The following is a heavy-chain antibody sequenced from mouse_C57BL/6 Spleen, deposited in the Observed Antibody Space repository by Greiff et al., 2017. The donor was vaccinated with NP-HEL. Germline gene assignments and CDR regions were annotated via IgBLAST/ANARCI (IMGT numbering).Heavy chain of an antibody. D-gene: IGHD2-2*01. V-gene: IGHV3-6*01. J-gene: IGHJ1*03. Sequence: ESGPGLVKPSQSLSLTCSVTGYSITSGYYWNWIRQFPGNKLEWMGYISYDGSNNYNPSLKNRTSLTPDTSKNPFFRKLNSVTTEDTATYYGAGYYGYDGRWYFDVWGTGTTVTVSS. CDR2: ISYDGSN. CDR1: GYSITSGYY. CDR3: AGYYGYDGRWYFDV.